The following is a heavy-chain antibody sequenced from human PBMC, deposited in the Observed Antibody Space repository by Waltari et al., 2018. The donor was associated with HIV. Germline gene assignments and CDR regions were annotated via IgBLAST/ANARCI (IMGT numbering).Heavy chain of an antibody. V-gene: IGHV4-34*01. J-gene: IGHJ6*02. CDR2: INHSGST. CDR3: ARGLEVSVYGMDV. CDR1: GGSFSGYY. Sequence: QVQLQQWGAGLLKPSETLSLTCAVYGGSFSGYYWSWIRQPPGKGLEWIGEINHSGSTNYNPSLKSRVTISVDTSKNQFSLKLSSVTAADTAVYYCARGLEVSVYGMDVWGQGTTVTVSS.